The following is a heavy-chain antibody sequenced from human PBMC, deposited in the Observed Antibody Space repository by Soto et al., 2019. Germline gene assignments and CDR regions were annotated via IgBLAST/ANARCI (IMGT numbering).Heavy chain of an antibody. CDR2: FIPILDMA. CDR1: GGTFNTYT. J-gene: IGHJ4*02. Sequence: QVQVVQSGAEVKKPESSVKVSCKPSGGTFNTYTVSWVRLAPGHGLEWMGRFIPILDMANYAQKFQDRVTITADRFTFTAYMELNSLTSDDTAVYYCAITYCRDNSCPRDFDFWGPGTRVTVSS. CDR3: AITYCRDNSCPRDFDF. D-gene: IGHD2-21*01. V-gene: IGHV1-69*02.